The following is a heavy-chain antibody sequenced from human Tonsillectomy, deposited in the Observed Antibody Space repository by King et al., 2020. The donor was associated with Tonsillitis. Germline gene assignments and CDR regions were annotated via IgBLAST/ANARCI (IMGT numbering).Heavy chain of an antibody. Sequence: VQLVESGAEVKKPGASVKVSCKASGYTFTSYYMHWVRQAPGQGLEWMGIINPSGGSTSYAQKFQGRVTMTRDTSTSTVYMELSSLRSEDTAVYYCARAYYYGSGIYSRFDPWGQGTLVTVSS. J-gene: IGHJ5*02. CDR1: GYTFTSYY. CDR2: INPSGGST. D-gene: IGHD3-10*01. V-gene: IGHV1-46*01. CDR3: ARAYYYGSGIYSRFDP.